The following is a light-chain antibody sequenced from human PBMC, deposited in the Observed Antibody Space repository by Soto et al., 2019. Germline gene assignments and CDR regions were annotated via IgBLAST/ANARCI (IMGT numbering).Light chain of an antibody. CDR2: DTS. CDR3: LLSYSGARPYV. Sequence: QAVVTQEPSLTVSPGGTVTLTCGSGTGAFTSGHYPYWFQQKPGQAPRTLIYDTSNKHSWTPARFSGSLLGGKAALTLSGAQPEDEAEYYCLLSYSGARPYVFGTGTKVTVL. CDR1: TGAFTSGHY. V-gene: IGLV7-46*01. J-gene: IGLJ1*01.